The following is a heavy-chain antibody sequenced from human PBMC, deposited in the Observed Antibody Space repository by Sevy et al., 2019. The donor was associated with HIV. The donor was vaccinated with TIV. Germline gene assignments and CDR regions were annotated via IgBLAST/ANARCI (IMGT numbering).Heavy chain of an antibody. CDR1: GFTFSTYN. J-gene: IGHJ4*02. CDR2: ITDSSNYI. Sequence: GGSLRLSCAASGFTFSTYNMNWVRLAPGKGLEWVSSITDSSNYIYHADSVKGRFTISRDNAKNSLYLQMNSLRAEDTAVYFCARDRRTLNYYGSSGYNYYFDYWGQGTLVTVSS. CDR3: ARDRRTLNYYGSSGYNYYFDY. V-gene: IGHV3-21*01. D-gene: IGHD3-22*01.